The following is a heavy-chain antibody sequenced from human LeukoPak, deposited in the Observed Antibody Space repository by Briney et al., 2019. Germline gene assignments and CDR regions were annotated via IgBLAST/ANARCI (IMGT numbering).Heavy chain of an antibody. D-gene: IGHD3-9*01. CDR3: ARDNDWAFHY. J-gene: IGHJ4*02. V-gene: IGHV3-66*01. CDR1: GFTVSSNF. CDR2: IYSGGST. Sequence: GGSLRLSCAASGFTVSSNFMSWVRQAPGKGLEWVSVIYSGGSTYYADSVKGRFTISRDNSKNTLYLQMNSLRAEDTAVYYCARDNDWAFHYWGQGTLVTVSS.